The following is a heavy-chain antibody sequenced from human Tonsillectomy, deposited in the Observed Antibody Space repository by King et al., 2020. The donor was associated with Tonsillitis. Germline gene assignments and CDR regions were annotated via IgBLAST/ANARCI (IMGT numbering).Heavy chain of an antibody. J-gene: IGHJ6*03. CDR2: IYYCGST. CDR1: GGSISSSSYY. Sequence: QLQESGPGLVKPSETLSLTCTVSGGSISSSSYYWGWIRQPPGKGLEWIGRIYYCGSTYYNPSRKSRVTISVDTSKNQFSLKLRPVTAADTAVYYCARLRYSNYYYYYYMDVWGKGTTVTVSS. V-gene: IGHV4-39*01. CDR3: ARLRYSNYYYYYYMDV. D-gene: IGHD4-11*01.